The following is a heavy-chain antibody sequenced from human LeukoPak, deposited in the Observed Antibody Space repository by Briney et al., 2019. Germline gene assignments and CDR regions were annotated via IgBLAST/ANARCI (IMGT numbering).Heavy chain of an antibody. D-gene: IGHD1-26*01. J-gene: IGHJ5*02. Sequence: ASVKVSCKASGYTFTSYAMHWVRQAPGQRLEWMGWINAGNGNTKYSQKFQGRVTITRDTSASTAYMELSSLRSEDTAVYYCARDQDWELLWSWFDPWGQGTLVTVSS. CDR2: INAGNGNT. CDR3: ARDQDWELLWSWFDP. CDR1: GYTFTSYA. V-gene: IGHV1-3*01.